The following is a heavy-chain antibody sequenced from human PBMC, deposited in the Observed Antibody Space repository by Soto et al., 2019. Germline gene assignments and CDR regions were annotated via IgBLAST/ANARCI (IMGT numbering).Heavy chain of an antibody. CDR1: GYTFTGYY. CDR3: SRSVDRYYFYGMDV. Sequence: QVQLVQSGAEVKKPGASVKVSCKASGYTFTGYYMHWVRQAPGQGLEWMGWINPNSGGTNYAQKFQGCVTMTRDTSISTAYMEVSRLRSDDTAVYYCSRSVDRYYFYGMDVWGQGTTVTVSS. CDR2: INPNSGGT. V-gene: IGHV1-2*04. J-gene: IGHJ6*02.